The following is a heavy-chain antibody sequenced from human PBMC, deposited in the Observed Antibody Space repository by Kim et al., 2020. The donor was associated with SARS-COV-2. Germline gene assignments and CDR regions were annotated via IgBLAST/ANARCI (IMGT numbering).Heavy chain of an antibody. J-gene: IGHJ4*02. CDR3: ARWDDTDYGYYFDQ. V-gene: IGHV4-4*07. Sequence: YSPSLKSRVTMSVDTSKNQFSLKLSSVTAADTAVYYCARWDDTDYGYYFDQWGQGLLVTVSS. D-gene: IGHD4-17*01.